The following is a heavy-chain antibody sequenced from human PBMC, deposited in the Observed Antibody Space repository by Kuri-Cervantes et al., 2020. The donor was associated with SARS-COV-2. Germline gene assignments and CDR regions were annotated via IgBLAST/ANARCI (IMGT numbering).Heavy chain of an antibody. CDR3: AREQEDYYYYYMDV. Sequence: GGSLRLSCAASGFTFSSYAMSWVRQAPGKGLEWVSAISGSGGSTYYADSVKGRFTISRDNSKNTLYLQMNSLRAEDTAVYYCAREQEDYYYYYMDVWGKGTTVTVSS. J-gene: IGHJ6*03. D-gene: IGHD2-15*01. CDR2: ISGSGGST. CDR1: GFTFSSYA. V-gene: IGHV3-23*01.